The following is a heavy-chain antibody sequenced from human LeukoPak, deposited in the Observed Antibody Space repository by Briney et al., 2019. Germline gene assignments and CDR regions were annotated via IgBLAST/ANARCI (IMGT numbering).Heavy chain of an antibody. J-gene: IGHJ4*02. CDR1: GFTFSSYW. Sequence: GGSLRLSCAASGFTFSSYWMSWVRQAPGKGLEWVSVIYSGGSTYYADSVKGRFTISRDNSKNTLYLQMNSLRAEDTAVYYCARGRQQPWLYYFDYWGQGTLVTISS. D-gene: IGHD6-13*01. CDR3: ARGRQQPWLYYFDY. V-gene: IGHV3-66*01. CDR2: IYSGGST.